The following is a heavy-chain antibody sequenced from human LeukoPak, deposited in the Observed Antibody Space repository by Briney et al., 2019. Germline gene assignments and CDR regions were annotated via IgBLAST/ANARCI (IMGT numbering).Heavy chain of an antibody. Sequence: SETLSLTCIVSNYSVSSDYYWGWIRQPPGKGLEWIGSIHHSGRTYYNPSLKSRVTISVDTSKNHFSLKLNSVTAADTAVYYCARDHLANLASRLFDPWGQGTLVTVSS. CDR3: ARDHLANLASRLFDP. D-gene: IGHD3-3*01. CDR1: NYSVSSDYY. J-gene: IGHJ5*02. CDR2: IHHSGRT. V-gene: IGHV4-38-2*02.